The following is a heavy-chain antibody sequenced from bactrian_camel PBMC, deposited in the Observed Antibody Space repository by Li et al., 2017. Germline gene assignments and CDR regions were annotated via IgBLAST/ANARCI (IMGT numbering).Heavy chain of an antibody. CDR2: INSAGGRT. J-gene: IGHJ4*01. D-gene: IGHD1*01. Sequence: VQLVESGGGLVQPGGSLALSCVGSGFAFQYYTMNWVRQAPGKGLEWVSAINSAGGRTYYADSVKGRFTVSRDNAKNTLYLQLNSLKTEDTAMYYCATEPEAGYAGAYVYWGQGTQVTVS. V-gene: IGHV3S31*01. CDR3: ATEPEAGYAGAYVY. CDR1: GFAFQYYT.